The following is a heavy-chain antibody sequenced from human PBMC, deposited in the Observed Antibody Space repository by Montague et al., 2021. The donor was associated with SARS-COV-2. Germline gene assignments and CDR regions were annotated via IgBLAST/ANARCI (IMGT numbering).Heavy chain of an antibody. D-gene: IGHD3-10*01. CDR3: ARLVWFGELSSENWFDP. V-gene: IGHV4-39*01. CDR2: VYYGTTT. J-gene: IGHJ5*02. Sequence: SETLSLTCTVSGDSLHRSAYYWGWFHRPPGKGLEWVASVYYGTTTYNRSLKSGVIISVDTSTNQFSLELYSVTAADTAVYYCARLVWFGELSSENWFDPWGQGTLVTVSS. CDR1: GDSLHRSAYY.